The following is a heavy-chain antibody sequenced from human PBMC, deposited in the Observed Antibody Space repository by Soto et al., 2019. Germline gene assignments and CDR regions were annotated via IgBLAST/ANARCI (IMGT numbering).Heavy chain of an antibody. CDR2: INHSGST. CDR1: GGSFSGYY. CDR3: ASEVGYCSSTSCYELDY. V-gene: IGHV4-34*01. D-gene: IGHD2-2*01. J-gene: IGHJ4*02. Sequence: SETLSLTCAVYGGSFSGYYWSWIRQPPGKGLEWIGEINHSGSTNYNPSLKSRVTISVDTSKNQFSLKLSSVTAADTAVYYCASEVGYCSSTSCYELDYWGQGTLVTVSS.